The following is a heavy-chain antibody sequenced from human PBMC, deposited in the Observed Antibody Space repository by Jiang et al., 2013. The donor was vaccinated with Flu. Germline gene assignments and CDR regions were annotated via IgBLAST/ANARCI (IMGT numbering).Heavy chain of an antibody. V-gene: IGHV1-3*01. CDR3: ARDSGLGDFDY. CDR2: INAGNGNT. D-gene: IGHD3-16*01. CDR1: YA. Sequence: YAMHWVRQAPGQRLEWMGWINAGNGNTKYSQKFQGRVTITRDTSASTAYMELSSLRSEDTAVYYCARDSGLGDFDYWGQGTLVTVSS. J-gene: IGHJ4*02.